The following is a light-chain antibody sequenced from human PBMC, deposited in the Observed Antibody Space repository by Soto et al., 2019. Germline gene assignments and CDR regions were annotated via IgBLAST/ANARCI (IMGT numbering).Light chain of an antibody. J-gene: IGLJ2*01. CDR2: DNN. CDR1: SSNIGNNY. CDR3: GTWDRSLSVLV. V-gene: IGLV1-51*01. Sequence: QAVVTQPPSVSAAPGQKVTISCSGSSSNIGNNYVSWYQQFPGTAPKVLIYDNNKRPSGIPDRFSGSKSGTSATLGITGLQTGDEGDYYCGTWDRSLSVLVFGGGTKLTVL.